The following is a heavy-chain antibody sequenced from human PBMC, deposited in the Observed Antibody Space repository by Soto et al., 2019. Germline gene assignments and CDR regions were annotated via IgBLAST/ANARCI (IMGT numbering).Heavy chain of an antibody. D-gene: IGHD4-4*01. CDR1: GFTFSSYA. CDR3: ARDRLQNHYYYYGMDV. Sequence: QVQLVESGGGVVQPGRSLRLSCAASGFTFSSYAMHWVRQAPGKGLEWVAVISYDGSNKYYADSVKGRFTISRDNSKNTLYLQMNSLRAEDTAVYYCARDRLQNHYYYYGMDVWGQGTTVTVSS. CDR2: ISYDGSNK. V-gene: IGHV3-30-3*01. J-gene: IGHJ6*02.